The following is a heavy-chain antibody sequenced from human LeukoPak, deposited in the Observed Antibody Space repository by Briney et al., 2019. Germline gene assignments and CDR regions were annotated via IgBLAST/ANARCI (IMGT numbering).Heavy chain of an antibody. Sequence: ASVKVSCKVSGNTLNEISIHWVRQAPGKVLEWMGGFDIEDGEIIYAQNFQGRVTMTEDTSTDIAYMDLSSLKSEDTAVYYCATDRGEMGTTLLSHTYQAFDVWGQGTVVTVSS. CDR3: ATDRGEMGTTLLSHTYQAFDV. J-gene: IGHJ3*01. D-gene: IGHD3-16*01. CDR2: FDIEDGEI. V-gene: IGHV1-24*01. CDR1: GNTLNEIS.